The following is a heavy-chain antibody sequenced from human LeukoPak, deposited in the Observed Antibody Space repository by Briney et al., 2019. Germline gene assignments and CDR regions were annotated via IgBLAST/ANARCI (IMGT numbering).Heavy chain of an antibody. Sequence: SETLSLTCTVSGGSISYYYWSWIRQPPGKGLEWIGNIYYSGSTNYNPSLKSRVTISVDTSKNQFSLKLSSVTAADTAVYYCARAPTYYYDSSGYWGAFDIWGQGTLVTVSS. J-gene: IGHJ3*02. D-gene: IGHD3-22*01. CDR3: ARAPTYYYDSSGYWGAFDI. V-gene: IGHV4-59*01. CDR1: GGSISYYY. CDR2: IYYSGST.